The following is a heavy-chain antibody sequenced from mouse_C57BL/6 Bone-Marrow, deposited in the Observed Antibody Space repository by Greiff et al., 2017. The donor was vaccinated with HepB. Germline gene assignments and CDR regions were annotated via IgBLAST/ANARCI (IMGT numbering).Heavy chain of an antibody. V-gene: IGHV7-3*01. D-gene: IGHD2-3*01. CDR1: GFTFTDYY. J-gene: IGHJ3*01. CDR2: IRNKANGYTT. Sequence: EVKLVESGGGLVQPGGSLSLSCAASGFTFTDYYMSWVRQPPGKALEWLGFIRNKANGYTTEYSASVKGRFTISRDNSQSILYLQMNALRAKDSATYYCARYGNDGYLYWGQGTLVTVSA. CDR3: ARYGNDGYLY.